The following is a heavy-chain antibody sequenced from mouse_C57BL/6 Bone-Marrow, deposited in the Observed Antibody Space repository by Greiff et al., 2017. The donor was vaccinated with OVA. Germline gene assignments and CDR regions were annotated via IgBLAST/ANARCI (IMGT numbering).Heavy chain of an antibody. V-gene: IGHV1-64*01. CDR2: IHPNSGST. D-gene: IGHD3-2*02. CDR1: GYTFTSYW. CDR3: APDSSGRGFAY. J-gene: IGHJ3*01. Sequence: QVQLQQSGAELVKPGASVKLSCKASGYTFTSYWMHWVKQRPGQGLEWIGMIHPNSGSTNYNEKFKSKATLTVDKSSSTAYMQLSSLTSEDSAVYYCAPDSSGRGFAYWGQGTLVTVSA.